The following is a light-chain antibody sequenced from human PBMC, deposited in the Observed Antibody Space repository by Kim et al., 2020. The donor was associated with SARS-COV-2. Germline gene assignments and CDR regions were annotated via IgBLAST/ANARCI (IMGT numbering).Light chain of an antibody. CDR1: QGISNY. CDR3: QKYDSAPWT. CDR2: SAS. J-gene: IGKJ1*01. Sequence: DIQMTQSPSSLSASVGDWVTITCRASQGISNYLAWYQQKPGRVPRVLIYSASTLLSGVPSRFSGSRSGTDFTLTISSLQPEDVATYYCQKYDSAPWTFGQGTKVDNQ. V-gene: IGKV1-27*01.